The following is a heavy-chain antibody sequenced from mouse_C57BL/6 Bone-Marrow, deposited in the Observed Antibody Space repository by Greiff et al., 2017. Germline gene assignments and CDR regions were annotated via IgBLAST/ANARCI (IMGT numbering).Heavy chain of an antibody. J-gene: IGHJ2*01. V-gene: IGHV1-81*01. CDR2: IYPRSGNT. CDR1: GYTFTSYG. CDR3: AAQGLYFDY. Sequence: VMLMESGAELARPGASVKLSCKASGYTFTSYGISWVKQRTGQGLEWIGEIYPRSGNTYYNEKFKGKATLTADKSSSTAYMELRSLTSEDSAVYFCAAQGLYFDYWGQGTTLTVSS.